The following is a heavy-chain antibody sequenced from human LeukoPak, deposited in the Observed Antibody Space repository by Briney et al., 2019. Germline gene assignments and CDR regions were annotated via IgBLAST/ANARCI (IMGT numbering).Heavy chain of an antibody. V-gene: IGHV3-23*01. Sequence: GGSLRPSCAASGFTFSSYAMSWVRQAPGKGLEWVSAISGSGGSTYYADSVKGRFTISRDNSKNTLYLQMNSLRAEDTAVYYCAKPLLGIAVAGTGVDYWGQGTLVTVSS. CDR3: AKPLLGIAVAGTGVDY. J-gene: IGHJ4*02. CDR2: ISGSGGST. CDR1: GFTFSSYA. D-gene: IGHD6-19*01.